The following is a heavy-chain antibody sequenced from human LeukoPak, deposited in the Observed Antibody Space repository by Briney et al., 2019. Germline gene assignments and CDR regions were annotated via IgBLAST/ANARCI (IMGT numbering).Heavy chain of an antibody. D-gene: IGHD1-20*01. V-gene: IGHV4-34*01. Sequence: SETLSLTCAVYDKSLKGYYWSWIRQPPGKGLEWIGQINDRGSTNYNPSLKSRVTISLDMPKKQFSLRLSSVTAADTAVFYCARGRVTDNWNGGHWFDPWGRGTLVIVSS. CDR3: ARGRVTDNWNGGHWFDP. CDR1: DKSLKGYY. J-gene: IGHJ5*02. CDR2: INDRGST.